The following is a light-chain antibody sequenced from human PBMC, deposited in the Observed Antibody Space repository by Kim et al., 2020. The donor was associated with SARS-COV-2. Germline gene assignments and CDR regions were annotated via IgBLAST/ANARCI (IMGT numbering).Light chain of an antibody. J-gene: IGKJ2*01. CDR1: QSVSSN. V-gene: IGKV3-15*01. CDR2: GAS. Sequence: EIVMTQSPATLSVSPGERATLSCRASQSVSSNLAWYQQRPGQAPRLLIHGASTRATGVPARFSGSGSGTEFTLTISSLQSEDFAVYYCKQYSDWPRAFGQGTKLEI. CDR3: KQYSDWPRA.